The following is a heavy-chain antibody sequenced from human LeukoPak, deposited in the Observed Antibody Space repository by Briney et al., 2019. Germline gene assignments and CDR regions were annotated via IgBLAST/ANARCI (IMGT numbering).Heavy chain of an antibody. CDR1: GGTFSSYA. CDR3: ARDGGGYCSSTSCYSSGAFDI. D-gene: IGHD2-2*02. J-gene: IGHJ3*02. V-gene: IGHV1-69*13. CDR2: IIPIFGTA. Sequence: ASVKVSCKASGGTFSSYAISWVRQAPGQGLEWMGGIIPIFGTANYAQKFQGRVTITADESTSTAYMELSSLRSEDTAVYYCARDGGGYCSSTSCYSSGAFDIWGQGTMVTVSS.